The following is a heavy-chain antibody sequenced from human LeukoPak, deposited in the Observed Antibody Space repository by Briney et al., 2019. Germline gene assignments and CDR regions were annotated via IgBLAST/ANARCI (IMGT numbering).Heavy chain of an antibody. D-gene: IGHD5-24*01. Sequence: ASVKISCKASGDTFTTYTIHWVRQAPGQSLEWMGWINRDSKDIRYSQRLQGRITLTRDTSATTAYMELGSLRSEGTAVYFCASQSRDGYPFDYWGQGTLLTVSS. J-gene: IGHJ4*02. CDR3: ASQSRDGYPFDY. CDR2: INRDSKDI. V-gene: IGHV1-3*01. CDR1: GDTFTTYT.